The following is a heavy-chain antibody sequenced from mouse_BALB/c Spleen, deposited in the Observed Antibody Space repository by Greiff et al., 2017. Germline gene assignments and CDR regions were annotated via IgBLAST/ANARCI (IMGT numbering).Heavy chain of an antibody. J-gene: IGHJ1*01. CDR3: ARLITANWYFDV. CDR2: ISTYYGDA. D-gene: IGHD1-2*01. V-gene: IGHV1S137*01. CDR1: GYTFTDYA. Sequence: QVQLQQSGAELVRPGVSVKISCKGSGYTFTDYAMHWVKQSHAKSLEWIGVISTYYGDASYNQKFKGKATMTVDKSSSTAYMELARLTSEDSAIYYCARLITANWYFDVWGAGTTVTVSS.